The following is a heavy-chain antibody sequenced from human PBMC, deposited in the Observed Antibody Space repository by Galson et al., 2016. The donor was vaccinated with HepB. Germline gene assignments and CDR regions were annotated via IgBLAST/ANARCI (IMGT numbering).Heavy chain of an antibody. J-gene: IGHJ4*02. CDR2: ISRSSSYM. Sequence: SLRLSCAASGFSFRSYTMSWVRQAPGKGLEWVASISRSSSYMYFAESVKGRFTISRDAAKNSLYLEMHSLRADDTAFYYCARVQDYWGQGTLVTVSS. D-gene: IGHD4/OR15-4a*01. CDR1: GFSFRSYT. CDR3: ARVQDY. V-gene: IGHV3-21*01.